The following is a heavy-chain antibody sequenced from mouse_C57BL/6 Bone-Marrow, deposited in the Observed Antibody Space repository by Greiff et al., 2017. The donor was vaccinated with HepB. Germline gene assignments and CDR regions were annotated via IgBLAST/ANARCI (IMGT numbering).Heavy chain of an antibody. J-gene: IGHJ2*01. D-gene: IGHD2-2*01. CDR1: GYAFSSSW. CDR3: ARKVPYGYDVVFDY. V-gene: IGHV1-82*01. Sequence: VKVVESGPELVKPGASVKISCKASGYAFSSSWMNWVKQRPGKGLEWIGRIYPGDGDTNYNGKFKGKATLTADKSSSTAYMQLSSLTSEDSAVYFCARKVPYGYDVVFDYWGQGTTLTVSS. CDR2: IYPGDGDT.